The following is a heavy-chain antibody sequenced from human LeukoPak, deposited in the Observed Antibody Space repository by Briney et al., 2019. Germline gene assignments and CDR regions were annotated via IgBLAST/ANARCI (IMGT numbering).Heavy chain of an antibody. CDR3: ARGLSGYYTNYGMDV. V-gene: IGHV4-34*01. J-gene: IGHJ6*02. CDR1: GGSFSGYY. D-gene: IGHD3-9*01. Sequence: SETLSLTCAVYGGSFSGYYWSWIRQPPGKGLEWIGEINHSGSTNYNPSLKSRVTISVDTSKNQFSLKLSSVTAADTAVYYCARGLSGYYTNYGMDVWGQGTTVTVSS. CDR2: INHSGST.